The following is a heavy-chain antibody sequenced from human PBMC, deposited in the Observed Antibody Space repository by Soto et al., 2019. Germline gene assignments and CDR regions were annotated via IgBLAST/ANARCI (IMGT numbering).Heavy chain of an antibody. CDR2: INHSGST. D-gene: IGHD3-16*02. J-gene: IGHJ4*02. V-gene: IGHV4-34*01. CDR3: AREWGDYVWGSYRYIDY. Sequence: QVQLQQWGAGLLKPSETLALTFAVYGGSFSGYYWSWIRQPPGKGLEWIGEINHSGSTNYNPSLKSRVTISVDTSKNQFSLKLSSVTAADTAVYYCAREWGDYVWGSYRYIDYWGQGTLVTASS. CDR1: GGSFSGYY.